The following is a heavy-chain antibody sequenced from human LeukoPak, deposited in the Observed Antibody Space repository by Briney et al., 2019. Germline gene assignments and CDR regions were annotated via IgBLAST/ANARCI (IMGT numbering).Heavy chain of an antibody. CDR3: TTMAGSFSSNF. CDR1: GFTFSNAW. V-gene: IGHV3-15*01. J-gene: IGHJ4*02. Sequence: PGGSLRLSCEAYGFTFSNAWMTWVRQSPGKGLEWIGRIKSKEDGGTTDYAEPVKGRFTISRDDSKKTLYLQMNSLKSEDTAVYYCTTMAGSFSSNFWGQGTLVTVSS. CDR2: IKSKEDGGTT. D-gene: IGHD6-6*01.